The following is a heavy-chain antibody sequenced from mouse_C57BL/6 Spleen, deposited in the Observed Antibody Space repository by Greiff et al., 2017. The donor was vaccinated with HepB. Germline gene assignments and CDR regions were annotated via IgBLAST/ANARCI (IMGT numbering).Heavy chain of an antibody. V-gene: IGHV1-50*01. CDR1: GYTFTSYW. J-gene: IGHJ4*01. CDR3: ARLDSNYPFYAMDY. D-gene: IGHD2-5*01. Sequence: QVQLQQPGAELVKPGASVKLSCKASGYTFTSYWMQWVKQRPGQGLEWIGEIDPSDSYTNYNQKFKGKATLTVDTSSSTAYMQLSSLTSEDSAVYYCARLDSNYPFYAMDYWGQGTSVTVSS. CDR2: IDPSDSYT.